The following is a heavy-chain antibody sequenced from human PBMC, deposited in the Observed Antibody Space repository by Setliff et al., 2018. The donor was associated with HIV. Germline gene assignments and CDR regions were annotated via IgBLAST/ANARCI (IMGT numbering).Heavy chain of an antibody. J-gene: IGHJ4*02. CDR2: INHSGST. Sequence: LSLTCAVYGGSFSGYYWSWIRQPPGKGLEWIGEINHSGSTNYNPSLKSRVTISVDTSKNQFSLKLSSVTAADTAVYYCARLGYRWGGNDYWGQGTLVTVSS. CDR1: GGSFSGYY. V-gene: IGHV4-34*01. CDR3: ARLGYRWGGNDY. D-gene: IGHD7-27*01.